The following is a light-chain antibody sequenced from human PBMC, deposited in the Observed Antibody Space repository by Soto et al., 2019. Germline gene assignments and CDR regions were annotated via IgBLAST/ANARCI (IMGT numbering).Light chain of an antibody. V-gene: IGLV1-44*01. CDR3: AAWDDSLNGRV. J-gene: IGLJ1*01. Sequence: QSVLTQPPSASGTPGQRVTISCSGSNSNIGSNTVNWDQQLPGTAPKLLIYYDNLRPSGVPDRISGSKSGTSASLAISGLQSDDEAAYYCAAWDDSLNGRVFGTGTKLTVL. CDR2: YDN. CDR1: NSNIGSNT.